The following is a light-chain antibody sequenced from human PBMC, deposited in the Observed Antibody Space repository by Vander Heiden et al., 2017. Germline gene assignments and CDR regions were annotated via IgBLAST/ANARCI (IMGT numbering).Light chain of an antibody. CDR3: QQSYSSPYT. J-gene: IGKJ2*01. CDR2: AAS. CDR1: QSISSY. Sequence: EIKINQSPSSLSASVGDRVTITCRASQSISSYVNWYQQKPGKAPKLLIYAASSMQSGVPSRFSGSGSGTDFTLTISSLQPEDFATYYCQQSYSSPYTFGQGTKLEIK. V-gene: IGKV1-39*01.